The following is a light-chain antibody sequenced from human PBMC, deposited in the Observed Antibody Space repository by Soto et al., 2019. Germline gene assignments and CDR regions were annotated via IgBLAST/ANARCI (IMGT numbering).Light chain of an antibody. CDR1: QSVSSY. J-gene: IGKJ4*01. V-gene: IGKV3-11*01. CDR3: QQRSNWRWLT. CDR2: DAS. Sequence: EIVLTQSPATLSLSPGERATLSCRASQSVSSYLAWYQQKPGQSPRLLIYDASNRATGIPARFSGSGSGTDFTLTISSLEPEDFAVSYCQQRSNWRWLTFGGGIKVDI.